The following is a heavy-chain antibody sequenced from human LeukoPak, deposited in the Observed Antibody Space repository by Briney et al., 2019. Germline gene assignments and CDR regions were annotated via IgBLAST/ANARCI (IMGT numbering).Heavy chain of an antibody. D-gene: IGHD3-10*01. V-gene: IGHV3-30*02. CDR2: IRYDGSNK. Sequence: QTGGSLRLSCAASRFTFSSYGMHWVRQAPGKGLEWVAFIRYDGSNKYYADSVKGRFTTSRDNSKNTLYLQMNSLRAEDTAVYYCARDSGTGRLAGFWGQGTLVTVSS. CDR1: RFTFSSYG. J-gene: IGHJ4*02. CDR3: ARDSGTGRLAGF.